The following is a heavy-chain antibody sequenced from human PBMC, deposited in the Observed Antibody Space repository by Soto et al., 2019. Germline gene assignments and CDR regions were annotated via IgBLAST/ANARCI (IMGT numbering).Heavy chain of an antibody. V-gene: IGHV1-69*01. Sequence: QVQLVQSGAEVKKPGSSVKVSCKASGGTFNNYAVTWVRQAPGQGLEWMGGIIPSSGTPNYAQRLQDRVTITADESSSIVYMEMSSLRAEDTALYYCASSYGTSWYGDYWGQGTLVTVSS. CDR2: IIPSSGTP. J-gene: IGHJ4*02. CDR1: GGTFNNYA. CDR3: ASSYGTSWYGDY. D-gene: IGHD6-13*01.